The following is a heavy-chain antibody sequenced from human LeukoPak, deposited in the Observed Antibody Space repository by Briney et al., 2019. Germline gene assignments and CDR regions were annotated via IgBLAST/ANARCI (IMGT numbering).Heavy chain of an antibody. CDR2: ISPSSSTI. CDR3: ARAYYGSGNRLYYFDY. Sequence: LSLTCAVSGASISGSGYYLGWIRQAPGKGLQWVSYISPSSSTIYYADSLKGRFTISRDNAKNSLYLQMHILKAEDTAVYFCARAYYGSGNRLYYFDYWGQGTLVTVSS. CDR1: GASISGSGYY. V-gene: IGHV3-11*04. D-gene: IGHD3-10*01. J-gene: IGHJ4*02.